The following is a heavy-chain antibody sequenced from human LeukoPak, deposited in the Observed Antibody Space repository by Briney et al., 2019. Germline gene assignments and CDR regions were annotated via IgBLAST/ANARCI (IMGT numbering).Heavy chain of an antibody. CDR2: ISGNGRST. D-gene: IGHD3-16*01. V-gene: IGHV3-23*01. CDR3: AKGGPNDY. J-gene: IGHJ4*02. Sequence: GGSLRLSCAASGFTFSSYVMSWVRQAPGKGLGWVSSISGNGRSTYYADSVKGRFTISRDNSKNTVNLQMNSLRAEDTAIYYCAKGGPNDYWGQGTLVTVSS. CDR1: GFTFSSYV.